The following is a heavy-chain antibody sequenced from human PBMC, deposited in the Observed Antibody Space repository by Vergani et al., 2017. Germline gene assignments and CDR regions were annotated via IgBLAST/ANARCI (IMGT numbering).Heavy chain of an antibody. D-gene: IGHD3-9*01. Sequence: EVQLVESGGGLVKPGGSLRLSCAASGFTFSSYAMSWVRQAPGKGLDWVSAISGSGGSTYYAESAKGRCTISRDYSKNTLYLQMNSLRAEDTAVYYCGKDLIDWLINDYWGQGTLVTVSS. V-gene: IGHV3-23*04. J-gene: IGHJ4*02. CDR1: GFTFSSYA. CDR3: GKDLIDWLINDY. CDR2: ISGSGGST.